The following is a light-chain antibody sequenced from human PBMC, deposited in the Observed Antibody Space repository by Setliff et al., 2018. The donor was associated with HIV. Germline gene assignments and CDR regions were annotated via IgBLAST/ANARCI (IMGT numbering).Light chain of an antibody. Sequence: QAVVTQEPSLTVSPGGTVTLTCGSSTGAVTSGHYPYWFQQKPGQAPRTLMYDPHNKHSWTPARFSGSLRGGKAALTLSGAQPEDEAAYYCFLSYSAARRVFGGGTKVTVL. CDR1: TGAVTSGHY. J-gene: IGLJ3*02. CDR2: DPH. CDR3: FLSYSAARRV. V-gene: IGLV7-46*01.